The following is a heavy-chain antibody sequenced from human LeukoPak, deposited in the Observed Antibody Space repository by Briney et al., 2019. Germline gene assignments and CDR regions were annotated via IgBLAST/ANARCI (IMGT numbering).Heavy chain of an antibody. Sequence: SETLSLTCTVSGGSISSGGYYWSWIRQHPGRGLEGIGYIYYSGSTYYNPSLKSRLTISVDTSKNDFSLKLSSVTAADTAVYYCARVSTSGWYDFDYWGQGTLVTVST. CDR1: GGSISSGGYY. V-gene: IGHV4-31*03. CDR2: IYYSGST. CDR3: ARVSTSGWYDFDY. J-gene: IGHJ4*02. D-gene: IGHD2-2*01.